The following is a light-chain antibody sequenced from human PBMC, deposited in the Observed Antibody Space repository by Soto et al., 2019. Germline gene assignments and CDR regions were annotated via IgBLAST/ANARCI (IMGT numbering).Light chain of an antibody. V-gene: IGLV2-23*01. J-gene: IGLJ3*02. CDR1: SSDVGSYNL. CDR3: CSYAGSSTLM. Sequence: QSALTQPASVSGSPGQSITISCTGTSSDVGSYNLVSWYQQHPGKAPKLMIYEGSKRPSGVSNRFSGSKSGNTASLTISGLQAEDEADYYCCSYAGSSTLMFGGGTNQTVL. CDR2: EGS.